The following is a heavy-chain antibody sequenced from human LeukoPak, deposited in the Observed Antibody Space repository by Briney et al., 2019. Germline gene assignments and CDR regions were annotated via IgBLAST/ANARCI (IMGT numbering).Heavy chain of an antibody. CDR3: ARRWVSGSNFDS. CDR2: INSDGSST. J-gene: IGHJ4*02. V-gene: IGHV3-74*01. D-gene: IGHD1-14*01. CDR1: GFTFSSYW. Sequence: SGGSLRLSCAASGFTFSSYWMHWVRQAPGKGLVWVSRINSDGSSTSYADSVKGRFTISRDNAKNTLYLQMNSLRAEDTAVYYCARRWVSGSNFDSWGQGTLVTVSS.